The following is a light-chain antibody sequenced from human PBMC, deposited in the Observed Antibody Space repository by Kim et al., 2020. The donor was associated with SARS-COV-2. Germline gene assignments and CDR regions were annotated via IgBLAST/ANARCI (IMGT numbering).Light chain of an antibody. J-gene: IGKJ5*01. V-gene: IGKV1-16*02. Sequence: ASGGDRVTITCRASQGISHSLAWFQQKPGKAPKPLIYAASNLQSGVPSKFSGSGSGADFTLTISSLQPEDSASYYCQQYDNYPFTFGQGTRLEIK. CDR1: QGISHS. CDR3: QQYDNYPFT. CDR2: AAS.